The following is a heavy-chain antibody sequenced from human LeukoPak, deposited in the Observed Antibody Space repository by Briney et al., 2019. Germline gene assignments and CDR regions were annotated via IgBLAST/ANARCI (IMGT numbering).Heavy chain of an antibody. V-gene: IGHV1-18*01. CDR3: ARDPSLLSFLDY. J-gene: IGHJ4*02. CDR1: GYTFSNYG. Sequence: ASVKVSCTASGYTFSNYGISWVRQAPGQGLEWMGWISEYNGNTHYAQKFQGRVTMTTDTSTSTAYMELRSLRSDDTAVYYCARDPSLLSFLDYWGQGTLVTVSS. CDR2: ISEYNGNT. D-gene: IGHD3-10*01.